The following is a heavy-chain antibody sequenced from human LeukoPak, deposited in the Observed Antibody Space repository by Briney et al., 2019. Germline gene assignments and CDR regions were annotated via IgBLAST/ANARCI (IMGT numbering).Heavy chain of an antibody. CDR1: GFTVSSHF. J-gene: IGHJ4*02. CDR2: IYSGGLT. D-gene: IGHD3-9*01. Sequence: GGSLRLSCAASGFTVSSHFMSWVRQAPGKGLEWVSVIYSGGLTYYADSVKGRFTISRDTFRNTLYLQMNSLRAEDTAVYYCAREPLTGYYGFDYWGQGTLVTVSS. CDR3: AREPLTGYYGFDY. V-gene: IGHV3-53*01.